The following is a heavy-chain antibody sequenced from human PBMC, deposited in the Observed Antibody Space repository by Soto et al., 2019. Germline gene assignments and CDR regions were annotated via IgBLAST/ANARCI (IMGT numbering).Heavy chain of an antibody. V-gene: IGHV1-2*04. CDR1: GYTFTGYY. Sequence: QVQLVESGAEVKKPGASVKVSCKASGYTFTGYYMHWVRQAPGQGLEWMGWINPNSGGTNYAQKIQGWVTMTRDTSISTAYMELSRLRSDDTAVYYCARGEEVLSSFGYWGQGTLVTVSS. CDR3: ARGEEVLSSFGY. D-gene: IGHD1-26*01. CDR2: INPNSGGT. J-gene: IGHJ4*02.